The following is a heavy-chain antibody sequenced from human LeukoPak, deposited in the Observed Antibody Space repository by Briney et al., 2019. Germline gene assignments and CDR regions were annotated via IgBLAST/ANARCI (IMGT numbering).Heavy chain of an antibody. D-gene: IGHD2-15*01. CDR2: IHYSGST. V-gene: IGHV4-31*03. J-gene: IGHJ5*02. Sequence: PSQTLSLTCTVSGGSISSGGYYWSWIRQHPGKGLEWIGYIHYSGSTNSNPSLKSRVTISVDTSKNQFSLKMSSVTAADTAVYYCARDGCSGASCYPGWFDPWGQGTLVTVSS. CDR3: ARDGCSGASCYPGWFDP. CDR1: GGSISSGGYY.